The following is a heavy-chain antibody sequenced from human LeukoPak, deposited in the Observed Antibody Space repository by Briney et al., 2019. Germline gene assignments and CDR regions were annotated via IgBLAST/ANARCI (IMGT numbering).Heavy chain of an antibody. CDR2: ISGSGGST. J-gene: IGHJ4*02. Sequence: GGSLRLSCAASGFTFSSYWMSWVRQAPGKGLEWVSAISGSGGSTYYADSVKGRFTISRDNSKNTLYLQMNSLRAEDTAVYYCAKVGDYVWGSYRPPVGYFDYWGQGTLATVSS. D-gene: IGHD3-16*02. CDR3: AKVGDYVWGSYRPPVGYFDY. CDR1: GFTFSSYW. V-gene: IGHV3-23*01.